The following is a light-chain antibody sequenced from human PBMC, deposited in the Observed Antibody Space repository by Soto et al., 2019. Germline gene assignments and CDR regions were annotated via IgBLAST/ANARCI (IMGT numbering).Light chain of an antibody. CDR2: EAT. V-gene: IGLV2-8*01. Sequence: QSALAQPPSASGSPGQSVTISCTGTSSDFGGYNFVSWYQQQPGKAPKSLIYEATKRPPGVPDRFSGSKSGNTASLTVSGLQAEDEAYYYCSSYAGTNTLLFGGGTKLTVL. CDR3: SSYAGTNTLL. J-gene: IGLJ2*01. CDR1: SSDFGGYNF.